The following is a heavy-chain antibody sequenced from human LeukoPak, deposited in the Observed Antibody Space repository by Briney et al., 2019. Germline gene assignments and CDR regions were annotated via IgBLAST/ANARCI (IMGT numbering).Heavy chain of an antibody. CDR3: ARVVARDQLLPYYYYYMDV. Sequence: GESLKISCKGSGYTFTSYGISWVRQAPGQGLEWMGWISAYNGNTNYAQKLQGRVTMTTDTSTSTAYMELRSLRSDDTAVYYCARVVARDQLLPYYYYYMDVWGKGTTVTVSS. CDR2: ISAYNGNT. D-gene: IGHD2-2*01. J-gene: IGHJ6*03. CDR1: GYTFTSYG. V-gene: IGHV1-18*01.